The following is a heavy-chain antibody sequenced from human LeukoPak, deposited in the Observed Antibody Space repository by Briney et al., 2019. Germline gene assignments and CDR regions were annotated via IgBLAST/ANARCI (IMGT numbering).Heavy chain of an antibody. CDR2: FSRRGTT. D-gene: IGHD6-13*01. J-gene: IGHJ4*02. V-gene: IGHV3-23*01. CDR3: AREQAGTSGWYTLDY. CDR1: GFTFSPYA. Sequence: GGSLRLSCAASGFTFSPYAMDLVRQAPGKGLQWVSAFSRRGTTHYADSVKGRFTISRDNSKNEVYLQMNSLRIDDTGIYYCAREQAGTSGWYTLDYWGQGTVVTVSS.